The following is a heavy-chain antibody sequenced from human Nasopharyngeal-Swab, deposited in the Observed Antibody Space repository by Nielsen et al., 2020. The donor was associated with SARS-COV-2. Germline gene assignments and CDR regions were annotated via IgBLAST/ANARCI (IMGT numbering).Heavy chain of an antibody. V-gene: IGHV3-21*01. Sequence: GESLKISCAASGFTFSSYSMNWVRQAPGKGLEWVSSISSSSYIYYADSVKGRFTISRDNAKNSLYLQMNSLRAEDTAVYYCASSHSGSFWGQGTLVIVSS. CDR3: ASSHSGSF. CDR1: GFTFSSYS. D-gene: IGHD1-26*01. CDR2: ISSSSYI. J-gene: IGHJ4*02.